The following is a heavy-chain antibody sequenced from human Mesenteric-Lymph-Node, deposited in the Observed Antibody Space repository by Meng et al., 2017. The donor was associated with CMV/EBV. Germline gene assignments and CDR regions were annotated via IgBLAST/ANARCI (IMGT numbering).Heavy chain of an antibody. CDR3: ARMTRRMVVNAFSAFDI. CDR1: GFTFNKYS. CDR2: ISSSSSTI. V-gene: IGHV3-48*04. J-gene: IGHJ3*02. D-gene: IGHD2-15*01. Sequence: GGSLRLSCAASGFTFNKYSMNWVRQAPGKGLEWVSYISSSSSTIYYADSVKGRFTISRDNAKNSLYLQMNSLRAEDTAVYYCARMTRRMVVNAFSAFDIWGQGTMVTVSS.